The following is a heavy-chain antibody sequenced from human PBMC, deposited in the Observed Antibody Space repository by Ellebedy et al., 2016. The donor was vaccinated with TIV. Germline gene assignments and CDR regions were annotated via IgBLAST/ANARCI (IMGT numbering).Heavy chain of an antibody. CDR3: RQGHYADY. CDR1: GFSFNTFF. J-gene: IGHJ4*02. V-gene: IGHV3-23*01. Sequence: GESLKISXASSGFSFNTFFMSWVRHSPWRGLEWVSTISAGSDTTRFADSVKGRFTISRDNSKNTVYLRRNDLRAEDTAVYYCRQGHYADYWGQGTLVTVSS. CDR2: ISAGSDTT.